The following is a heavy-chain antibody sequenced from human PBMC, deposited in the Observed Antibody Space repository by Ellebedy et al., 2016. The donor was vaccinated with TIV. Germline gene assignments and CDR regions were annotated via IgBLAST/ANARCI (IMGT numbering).Heavy chain of an antibody. CDR1: GFTFSSSA. V-gene: IGHV3-72*01. Sequence: GGSLRLXCAASGFTFSSSAMHWVRQAPGKGLEWVGRTKNKANGYTTEYAASVKGRFSISRDDSKNSVHLQMNSLKTEDTAVYYCNRWRSGSPDYWGQGTLVTVSS. CDR2: TKNKANGYTT. J-gene: IGHJ4*02. CDR3: NRWRSGSPDY. D-gene: IGHD1-26*01.